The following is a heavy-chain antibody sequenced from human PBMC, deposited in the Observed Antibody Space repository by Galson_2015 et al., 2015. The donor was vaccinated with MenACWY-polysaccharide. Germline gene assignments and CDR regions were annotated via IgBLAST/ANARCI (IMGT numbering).Heavy chain of an antibody. J-gene: IGHJ5*02. CDR1: GGSIRRDNW. CDR3: ARGRDCTSTSCSHGWFDP. Sequence: ETLSLTCAVSGGSIRRDNWWSWVRQPPGKGLEWIGEIYHSGSTNSNPSLKSRVTISEDKSKNQFSLKLTSATAADTAVYFCARGRDCTSTSCSHGWFDPWGPGTLVTVSS. CDR2: IYHSGST. V-gene: IGHV4-4*01. D-gene: IGHD2-2*01.